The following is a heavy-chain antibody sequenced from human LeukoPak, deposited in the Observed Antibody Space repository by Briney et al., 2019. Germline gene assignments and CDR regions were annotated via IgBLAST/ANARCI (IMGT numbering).Heavy chain of an antibody. Sequence: GGSLRLSCAASGFTFSSYGMHWVRQAPGKGLEWVAVISYDGSNKYYADSVKGRFTISRDNSKNTLYLQMNSLRAEDTAVYYCARGLHFRVYDSSDFYIHWGQGTLVTVSS. J-gene: IGHJ4*02. D-gene: IGHD3-22*01. CDR3: ARGLHFRVYDSSDFYIH. CDR2: ISYDGSNK. V-gene: IGHV3-30*03. CDR1: GFTFSSYG.